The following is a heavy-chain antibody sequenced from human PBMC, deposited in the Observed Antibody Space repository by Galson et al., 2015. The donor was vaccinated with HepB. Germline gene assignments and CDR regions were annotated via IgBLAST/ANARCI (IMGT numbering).Heavy chain of an antibody. CDR1: GFSFMSHS. CDR2: ISPGGTK. Sequence: SLRLSCAASGFSFMSHSMNWVRHSPGKGLEWLAYISPGGTKYYADPARGRFTISRDNAKKSMYLHMSRLRVEDTAVYYCARNPASYDYYNMDVWGQGTTVTVSS. CDR3: ARNPASYDYYNMDV. J-gene: IGHJ6*02. D-gene: IGHD2-21*01. V-gene: IGHV3-48*01.